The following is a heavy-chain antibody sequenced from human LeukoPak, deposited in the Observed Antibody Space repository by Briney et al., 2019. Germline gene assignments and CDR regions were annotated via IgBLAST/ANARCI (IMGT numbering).Heavy chain of an antibody. D-gene: IGHD2-2*01. V-gene: IGHV3-23*01. Sequence: GGSLRLSCAASGFTFSSYAMSWVRQAPGKGLEWVSAISGSGGSTYYADSVKGRFTISRDNSKNTLYLQMNSLRAEDTAVYYCAKVPIGVVVPAAIDYWGQGTLVTVSS. CDR2: ISGSGGST. CDR3: AKVPIGVVVPAAIDY. J-gene: IGHJ4*02. CDR1: GFTFSSYA.